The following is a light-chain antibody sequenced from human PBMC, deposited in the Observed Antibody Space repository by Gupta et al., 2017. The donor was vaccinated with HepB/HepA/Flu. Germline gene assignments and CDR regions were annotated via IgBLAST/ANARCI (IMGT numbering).Light chain of an antibody. J-gene: IGKJ1*01. Sequence: DIVMTPSPESLAVSLRERATINCKSSQSVLYSSNNKNYLGWDQQKPGQPPKLPIYCASPRESGVPDRFSGSGSGTNFTLTISNLQAEEVAVYYCQQYYNFPPWTFGQGTKVEIK. V-gene: IGKV4-1*01. CDR2: CAS. CDR3: QQYYNFPPWT. CDR1: QSVLYSSNNKNY.